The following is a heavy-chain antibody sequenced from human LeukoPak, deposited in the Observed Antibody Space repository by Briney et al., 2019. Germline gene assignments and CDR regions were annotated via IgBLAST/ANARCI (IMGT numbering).Heavy chain of an antibody. CDR3: ARGVLMI. J-gene: IGHJ4*02. Sequence: PGGSLRLSCAPSGLIFSSYEMNWVRQAPGKGLEWVSHLRSSGSTIYYADSVKGRFTISRDNAKNSLYLQMNSLRAEDTAVYYCARGVLMIGGQGTLVTVSS. D-gene: IGHD3-22*01. CDR1: GLIFSSYE. CDR2: LRSSGSTI. V-gene: IGHV3-48*03.